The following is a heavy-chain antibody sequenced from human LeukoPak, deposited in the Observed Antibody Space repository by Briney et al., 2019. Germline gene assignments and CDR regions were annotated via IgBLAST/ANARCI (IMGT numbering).Heavy chain of an antibody. CDR2: ISYDGSNK. Sequence: PGRSLRLSCAASGFTFSSYGMHWVRQAPRKGLEWVAVISYDGSNKYYADSVKGRFTISRDNSKNTLYLQMNSLRAEDTAVYYCLYSSSSGDYWGQGTLVTVSS. CDR1: GFTFSSYG. J-gene: IGHJ4*02. V-gene: IGHV3-30*03. D-gene: IGHD6-13*01. CDR3: LYSSSSGDY.